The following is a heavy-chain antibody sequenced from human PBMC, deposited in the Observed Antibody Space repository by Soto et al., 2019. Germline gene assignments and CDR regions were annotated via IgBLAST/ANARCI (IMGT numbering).Heavy chain of an antibody. CDR3: ARDRAGWYTRGPYYFDY. V-gene: IGHV3-11*04. J-gene: IGHJ4*02. D-gene: IGHD6-19*01. CDR2: ISSSGSTI. CDR1: GYTLTELS. Sequence: GASVKVSCKVSGYTLTELSMHWVRQAPGKGLEWVSYISSSGSTIYYADSVKGRFTISRDNAKNSLYLQMNSLRAEDTAVYYCARDRAGWYTRGPYYFDYWGQGTLVTVSS.